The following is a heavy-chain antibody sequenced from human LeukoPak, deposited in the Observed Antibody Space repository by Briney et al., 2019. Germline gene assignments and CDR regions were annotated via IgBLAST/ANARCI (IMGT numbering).Heavy chain of an antibody. D-gene: IGHD5-18*01. CDR1: GFIFSCYA. CDR3: ARGLGYSYGYGIDY. Sequence: GGSLRLSCAASGFIFSCYAMHWVRQAPGKGPEWVAIIWYDGSNKYYAESVEGRFTISRDNSKNTLYLQMNSLRAEDTAVYSCARGLGYSYGYGIDYWGQGTLVIASS. V-gene: IGHV3-33*01. J-gene: IGHJ4*02. CDR2: IWYDGSNK.